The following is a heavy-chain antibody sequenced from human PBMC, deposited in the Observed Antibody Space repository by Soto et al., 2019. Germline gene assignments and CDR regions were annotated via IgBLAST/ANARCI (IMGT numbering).Heavy chain of an antibody. Sequence: QVTVKESGPVLVKPTETLTLTCTVSGFSLSNAGLGVSWIRQPPGKALEWLAHIFSNDEKSYSTSLKSRLTTSKDTSKSQVVLIMTNMDPLDTATYYCASTYSSSCYWFDPWGQGTLVTVSS. V-gene: IGHV2-26*04. D-gene: IGHD6-13*01. CDR3: ASTYSSSCYWFDP. CDR2: IFSNDEK. CDR1: GFSLSNAGLG. J-gene: IGHJ5*02.